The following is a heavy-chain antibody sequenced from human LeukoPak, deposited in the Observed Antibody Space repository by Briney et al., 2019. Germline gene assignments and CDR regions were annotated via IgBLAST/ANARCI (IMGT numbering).Heavy chain of an antibody. V-gene: IGHV3-21*01. CDR3: AREGPWIQLWFDAFDI. D-gene: IGHD5-18*01. CDR1: GFIFSRYA. CDR2: ISSSSSYI. Sequence: GGSLRLSCAASGFIFSRYAMSWVRQAPGKGLEWVSSISSSSSYIYYADSVKGRFTISRDNAKNSLYLQMNSLRAEDTAVYYCAREGPWIQLWFDAFDIWGQGTMVTVSS. J-gene: IGHJ3*02.